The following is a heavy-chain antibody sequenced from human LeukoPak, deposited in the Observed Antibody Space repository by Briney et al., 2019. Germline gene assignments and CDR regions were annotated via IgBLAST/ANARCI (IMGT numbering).Heavy chain of an antibody. CDR2: ISYDGGNK. V-gene: IGHV3-30-3*01. J-gene: IGHJ4*02. CDR1: GFTFSSYA. D-gene: IGHD3-9*01. Sequence: GGSLRLSCAASGFTFSSYAIHWVRQAPGEGLEWVAVISYDGGNKYYADSVKGRFTVSRDNSKNTVHLQMNSLRAEDTAVYYCVLYYDVLTGYYHWGQGTLVSVSS. CDR3: VLYYDVLTGYYH.